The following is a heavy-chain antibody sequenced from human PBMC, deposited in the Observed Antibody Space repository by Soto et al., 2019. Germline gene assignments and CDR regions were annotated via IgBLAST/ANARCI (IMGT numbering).Heavy chain of an antibody. CDR1: GFTFSSYT. J-gene: IGHJ4*02. Sequence: EVQLLDSGGGLEQPGGSQRLSCAASGFTFSSYTMSWVRQAPGKGLEWVSAISGSGGSPSYADSVQGRFTISRDNPKNTLYLQMNSLRAEDTAIYYCAKARCSTTNCYVPEYWGQGTLVTVSS. CDR2: ISGSGGSP. D-gene: IGHD2-2*01. V-gene: IGHV3-23*01. CDR3: AKARCSTTNCYVPEY.